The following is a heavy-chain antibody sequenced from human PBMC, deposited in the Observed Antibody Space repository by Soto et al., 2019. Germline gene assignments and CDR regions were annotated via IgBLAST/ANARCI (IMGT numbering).Heavy chain of an antibody. CDR2: IYSGGDT. CDR1: GFAVRHNY. J-gene: IGHJ6*04. V-gene: IGHV3-53*04. D-gene: IGHD3-10*01. CDR3: ARKTDSIPSGGDV. Sequence: EVQLVESGGGLVQPGGSLRLSCTASGFAVRHNYMTWVRQAPGKALEWVSLIYSGGDTAYADSVKGRFTISRHTSQNTLYLQMNSLRAEDTAVYYCARKTDSIPSGGDVWGKGTAVTVSS.